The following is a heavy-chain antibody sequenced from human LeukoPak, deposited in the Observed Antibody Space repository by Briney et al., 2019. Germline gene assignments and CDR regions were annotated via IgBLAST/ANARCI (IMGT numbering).Heavy chain of an antibody. CDR2: ISSSSSYI. V-gene: IGHV3-21*01. CDR3: ARDADSSSWYPNWFDP. CDR1: GFTFSSYS. J-gene: IGHJ5*02. Sequence: PGGSLRLSCAASGFTFSSYSMNWVRRAPGKGLEWVSSISSSSSYIYYADSVKGRFTISRDNAKNSLYLQMNSLRAEDTAVYYCARDADSSSWYPNWFDPWGQGTLVTVSS. D-gene: IGHD6-13*01.